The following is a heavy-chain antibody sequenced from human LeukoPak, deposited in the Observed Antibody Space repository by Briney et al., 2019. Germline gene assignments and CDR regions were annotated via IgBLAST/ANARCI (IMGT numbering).Heavy chain of an antibody. CDR1: GGSISSGGYS. D-gene: IGHD3/OR15-3a*01. Sequence: SETLSLTCAVSGGSISSGGYSWSWIRQPLGKGLEWIGYIYHSGSTYYNPSLKSRVTISVDRSKNQFSLKLSSVTDADTAVYYCAREDWSHVMDVWGQGTTVTVSS. CDR3: AREDWSHVMDV. J-gene: IGHJ6*02. V-gene: IGHV4-30-2*01. CDR2: IYHSGST.